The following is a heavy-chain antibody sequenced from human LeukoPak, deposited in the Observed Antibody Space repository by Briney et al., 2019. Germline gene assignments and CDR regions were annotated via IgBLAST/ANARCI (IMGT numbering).Heavy chain of an antibody. J-gene: IGHJ6*03. V-gene: IGHV1-2*02. D-gene: IGHD2-2*01. CDR1: GYTFTVYY. CDR2: MNPNSGGT. CDR3: ARGVPGTYYYYYMDD. Sequence: ASVKVSCKASGYTFTVYYMHWVRQAPGQGLEWVGWMNPNSGGTNYAQKFQCRVTMTRDTSISTAYMELSRLRSDDTAVYYCARGVPGTYYYYYMDDWGKGTTVTVSS.